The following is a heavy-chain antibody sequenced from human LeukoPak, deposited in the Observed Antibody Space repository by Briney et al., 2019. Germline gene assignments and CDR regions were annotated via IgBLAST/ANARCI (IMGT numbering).Heavy chain of an antibody. CDR1: GGSISSSPYY. CDR3: AKGAGGFSYYNWFDP. CDR2: IYYSGTT. D-gene: IGHD5-18*01. Sequence: SETLSLTCTVSGGSISSSPYYWGWIRQPPGKGLEWIGSIYYSGTTHYNPSLERRVTISVDTSKNQFSLKLASVTAADTAIYYCAKGAGGFSYYNWFDPWGQGTLVTVSS. J-gene: IGHJ5*02. V-gene: IGHV4-39*07.